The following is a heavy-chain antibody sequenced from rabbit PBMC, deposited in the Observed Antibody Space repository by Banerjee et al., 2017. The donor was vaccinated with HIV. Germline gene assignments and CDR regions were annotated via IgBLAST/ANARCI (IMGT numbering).Heavy chain of an antibody. J-gene: IGHJ4*01. CDR3: ARDLWYPPNL. V-gene: IGHV1S40*01. CDR2: IYAGYGTGT. D-gene: IGHD7-1*01. Sequence: VRQAPGKGLEWIACIYAGYGTGTYYASWAKGRFTISKTSSNTVTLQMTSLTAADTATYFCARDLWYPPNLWGQGTLVTVS.